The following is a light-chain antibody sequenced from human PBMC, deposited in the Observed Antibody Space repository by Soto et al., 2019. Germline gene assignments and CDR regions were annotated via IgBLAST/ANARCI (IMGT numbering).Light chain of an antibody. CDR3: QSYDSSLSAHVV. CDR2: GNS. CDR1: SSNIGAGYD. V-gene: IGLV1-40*01. Sequence: QSVLTQPPSVSGAPGQRVTISCTGSSSNIGAGYDVHWYQQLPGTAPKLLIYGNSNRPSGVPDRFSGSKSGTSASLAITGLQAEDEADYYCQSYDSSLSAHVVFGGGTMVTVL. J-gene: IGLJ2*01.